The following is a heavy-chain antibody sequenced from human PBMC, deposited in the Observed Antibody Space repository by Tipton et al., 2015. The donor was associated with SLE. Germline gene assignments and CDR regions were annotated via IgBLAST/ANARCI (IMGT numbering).Heavy chain of an antibody. CDR3: ARHGTNGYCSGGSCSPGAWFDP. J-gene: IGHJ5*02. D-gene: IGHD2-15*01. CDR2: IYYSGST. V-gene: IGHV4-39*07. Sequence: GLVKPSETLSLTCTVSGGSISSNNYYWGWIRQPPGKGLEWIGSIYYSGSTYYNPSLKSRVTISVDTSKNQFSLKLSSVTAADTAVYYCARHGTNGYCSGGSCSPGAWFDPWGQGTLVTVSS. CDR1: GGSISSNNYY.